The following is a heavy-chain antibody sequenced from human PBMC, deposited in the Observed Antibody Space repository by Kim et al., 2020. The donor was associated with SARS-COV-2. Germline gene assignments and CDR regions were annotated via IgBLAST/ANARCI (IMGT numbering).Heavy chain of an antibody. Sequence: SETLSLTCAVYGGSFSGYYWSWIRQPPGKGLEWIGEINHSGSTNYNPSLKSRVTISVDTSKNQFSLKLSSVTAADTAVYYCARSVSYYVPFDYWGQGTLVTVSS. V-gene: IGHV4-34*01. CDR2: INHSGST. J-gene: IGHJ4*02. CDR1: GGSFSGYY. CDR3: ARSVSYYVPFDY. D-gene: IGHD1-26*01.